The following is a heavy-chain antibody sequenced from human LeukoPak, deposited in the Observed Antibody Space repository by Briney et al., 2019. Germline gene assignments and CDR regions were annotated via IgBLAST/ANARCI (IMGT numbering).Heavy chain of an antibody. V-gene: IGHV4-34*01. CDR1: GGSFSGYY. CDR2: INHSGST. J-gene: IGHJ4*02. CDR3: ARRGGYSGYEYDY. D-gene: IGHD5-12*01. Sequence: PSETLSLTCAVYGGSFSGYYWSWIRQPPGKGLEWIGEINHSGSTNYNPSLKSRVTISEDTSKNQFSLKLSSVTAADTAVYYCARRGGYSGYEYDYWGQGTLVTVSS.